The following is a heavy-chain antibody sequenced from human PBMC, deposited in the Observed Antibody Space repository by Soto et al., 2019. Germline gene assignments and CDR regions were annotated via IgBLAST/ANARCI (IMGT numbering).Heavy chain of an antibody. J-gene: IGHJ4*02. D-gene: IGHD5-12*01. CDR2: IRDSGST. CDR3: ARAMPTYDDY. CDR1: GGSVSSDDYS. V-gene: IGHV4-31*03. Sequence: QVQLQESGPGLVKPSQTLSVTCTVSGGSVSSDDYSWSWIRQHPGKGMEWIGYIRDSGSTYYNPSHEGRVTNSVDTSKNQSALRLRSVTAANTALNYSARAMPTYDDYWGQGTLVTAPS.